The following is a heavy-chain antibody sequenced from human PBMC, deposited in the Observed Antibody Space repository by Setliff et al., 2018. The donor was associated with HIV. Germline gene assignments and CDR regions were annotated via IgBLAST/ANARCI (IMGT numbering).Heavy chain of an antibody. Sequence: PSETLSLTCTVSGDSISSYYWSWIRQTAGKGLEWIGRIYTSGTTNYNPSLKRRVTMSVDTSKTQFSLKLTSVTAADTAIYYCAGATSGVSGSYPAHAFDIWGQGTMVTVSS. D-gene: IGHD3-10*01. J-gene: IGHJ3*02. CDR1: GDSISSYY. CDR3: AGATSGVSGSYPAHAFDI. CDR2: IYTSGTT. V-gene: IGHV4-4*07.